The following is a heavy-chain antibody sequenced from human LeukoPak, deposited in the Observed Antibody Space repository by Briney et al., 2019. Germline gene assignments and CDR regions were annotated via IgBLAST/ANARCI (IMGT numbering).Heavy chain of an antibody. D-gene: IGHD3-9*01. CDR1: GYTFTSYY. Sequence: ASVKVSCKASGYTFTSYYMHWVRQAPGQGLEWMGIINPSGGSTSYAQKFQGRVTMTRDMSTSTVYMELSSLRSDDTAVYYCARVPLDILTGYIGWFDPWGQGTLVTVSS. J-gene: IGHJ5*02. CDR2: INPSGGST. CDR3: ARVPLDILTGYIGWFDP. V-gene: IGHV1-46*01.